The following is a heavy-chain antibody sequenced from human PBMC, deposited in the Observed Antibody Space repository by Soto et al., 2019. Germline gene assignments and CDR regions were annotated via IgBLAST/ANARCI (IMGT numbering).Heavy chain of an antibody. CDR1: GGSITDYS. J-gene: IGHJ5*02. V-gene: IGHV4-4*07. D-gene: IGHD2-21*02. Sequence: PSETLSLTCTVSGGSITDYSWVWIRQPAGKGLEWIGRIFSSGSTNYNPSLKGRITMSLDTSKNQSSLKLNSATATDTAVYFCARDQGVVVTADNWFDPWGQGILVTV. CDR2: IFSSGST. CDR3: ARDQGVVVTADNWFDP.